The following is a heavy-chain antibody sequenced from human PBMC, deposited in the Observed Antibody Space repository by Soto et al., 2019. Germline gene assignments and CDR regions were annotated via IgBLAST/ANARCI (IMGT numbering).Heavy chain of an antibody. CDR1: GYTFDSHA. CDR2: ISAYNGNT. CDR3: ARDPTAMGYYYGLDV. V-gene: IGHV1-18*01. Sequence: QIQLVQSGAELKKPGASVKVSCKASGYTFDSHAIGWVRQAPGQGLEWMGWISAYNGNTKYAQKFQGRVTMTTDTSRNTAYMELSSLRSDDTAVYYCARDPTAMGYYYGLDVWGQGTTVIVSS. D-gene: IGHD5-18*01. J-gene: IGHJ6*02.